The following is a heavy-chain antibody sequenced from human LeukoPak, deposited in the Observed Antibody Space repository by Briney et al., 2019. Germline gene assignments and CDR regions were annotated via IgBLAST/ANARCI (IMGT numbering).Heavy chain of an antibody. CDR1: GFTFSSYG. CDR2: LRYDGSNK. Sequence: GGPLGLSFAASGFTFSSYGMPGVRRAPGKGLGGVAFLRYDGSNKYYADSVKGRFTISRDNSKNTLYLQMNSLRAEDTAVYYCAKDGGGYYPSYYYYMDVWGKGTTVTISS. D-gene: IGHD3-22*01. V-gene: IGHV3-30*02. CDR3: AKDGGGYYPSYYYYMDV. J-gene: IGHJ6*03.